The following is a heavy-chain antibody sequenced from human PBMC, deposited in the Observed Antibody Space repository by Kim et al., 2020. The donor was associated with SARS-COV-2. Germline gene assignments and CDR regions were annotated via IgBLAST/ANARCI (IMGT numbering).Heavy chain of an antibody. D-gene: IGHD6-19*01. J-gene: IGHJ4*02. CDR1: GGSISSSSYY. CDR2: IYYSGST. V-gene: IGHV4-39*01. Sequence: SETLSLTCTVSGGSISSSSYYWGWIRQPPGKGLEWIGSIYYSGSTYYNPSLKSRVTISVDTSKNQFSLKLSSVTAADTAVYYCARTAIAVADDYWGQGTL. CDR3: ARTAIAVADDY.